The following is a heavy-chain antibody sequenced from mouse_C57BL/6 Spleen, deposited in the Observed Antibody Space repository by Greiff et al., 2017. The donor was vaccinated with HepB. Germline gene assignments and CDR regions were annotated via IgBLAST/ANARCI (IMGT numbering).Heavy chain of an antibody. CDR1: GYAFSSSW. CDR2: IYPGDGDT. Sequence: QVQLKESGPELVKPGASVKISCKASGYAFSSSWMNWVKQRPGKGLEWIGRIYPGDGDTNYNGKFKGKATLTADKSSSTAYMQLSSLTSEDSAVYFCARRNWDGRGFDYWGQGTTLTVSS. D-gene: IGHD4-1*01. CDR3: ARRNWDGRGFDY. J-gene: IGHJ2*01. V-gene: IGHV1-82*01.